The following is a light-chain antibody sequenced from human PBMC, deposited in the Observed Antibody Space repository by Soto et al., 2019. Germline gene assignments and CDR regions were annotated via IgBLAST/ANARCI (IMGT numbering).Light chain of an antibody. Sequence: EIVWTQSPGTLSLSPGERATLSCRASQSVSSSYLAWYQQKPGQAPRLRIYGASSRATGIPDRFSGSGSGTDFTLTISRLEPEDFAVYYCQQYGSSPPITFGQGTRLEIK. V-gene: IGKV3-20*01. J-gene: IGKJ5*01. CDR3: QQYGSSPPIT. CDR2: GAS. CDR1: QSVSSSY.